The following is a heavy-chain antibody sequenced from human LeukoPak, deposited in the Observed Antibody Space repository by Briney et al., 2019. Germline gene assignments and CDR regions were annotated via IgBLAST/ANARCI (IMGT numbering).Heavy chain of an antibody. V-gene: IGHV3-30*18. CDR1: GFTFADYG. CDR2: ISYDGSNK. D-gene: IGHD3-10*01. J-gene: IGHJ4*02. CDR3: AKDYLYYYGSGSYYKPPDY. Sequence: GGSLRLSCAASGFTFADYGMSWVRQAPGKGLEWVAVISYDGSNKYYADSVKGRFTISRDNSKNTLYLQMNSLRAEDTAVYYCAKDYLYYYGSGSYYKPPDYWGQGTLVTVSS.